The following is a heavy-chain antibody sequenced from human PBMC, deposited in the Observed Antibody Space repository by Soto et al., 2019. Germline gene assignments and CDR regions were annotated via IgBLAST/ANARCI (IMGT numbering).Heavy chain of an antibody. CDR2: IYYSGST. CDR1: GGSTSSYY. J-gene: IGHJ5*02. D-gene: IGHD3-22*01. V-gene: IGHV4-59*01. Sequence: ASETLSLTCTVSGGSTSSYYWSWIRQPPGKGLEWIGYIYYSGSTNYNPSLKSRVTISVDTSKNQFSLKLSSVTAADTAVYYCARGNPYYYDSSGWFDPWGKGTLVTVSS. CDR3: ARGNPYYYDSSGWFDP.